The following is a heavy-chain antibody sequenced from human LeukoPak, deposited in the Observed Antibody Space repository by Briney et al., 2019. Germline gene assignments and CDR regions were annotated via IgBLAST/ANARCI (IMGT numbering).Heavy chain of an antibody. CDR3: AKDQVWIVVGSFDY. CDR2: ISGSGGST. D-gene: IGHD3-22*01. J-gene: IGHJ4*02. Sequence: PGGSLRLSCAASGFTFSSYAMSWVRQAPGKGLEWVSGISGSGGSTYYADSVKGRFTISRDNSKNTLYLQMTSLRAEDTAVYYCAKDQVWIVVGSFDYWGQGTVDTVSS. V-gene: IGHV3-23*01. CDR1: GFTFSSYA.